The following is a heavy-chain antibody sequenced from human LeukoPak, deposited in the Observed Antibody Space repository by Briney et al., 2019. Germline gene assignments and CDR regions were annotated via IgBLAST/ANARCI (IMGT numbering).Heavy chain of an antibody. Sequence: PGRSLRLSCVASGFTFDDYAMHWVRQAPGKGLEWVSAMSLNGDNISYAHSVKGRFTISRDNAKNSLYLQMNSIRPEDTALYYCAKDGSSHSNMLTAYDYWGQGTLVTVSS. V-gene: IGHV3-9*01. J-gene: IGHJ4*02. CDR2: MSLNGDNI. CDR3: AKDGSSHSNMLTAYDY. D-gene: IGHD3-16*01. CDR1: GFTFDDYA.